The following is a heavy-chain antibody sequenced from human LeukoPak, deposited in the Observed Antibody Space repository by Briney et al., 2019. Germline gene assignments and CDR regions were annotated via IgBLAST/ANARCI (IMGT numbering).Heavy chain of an antibody. CDR1: GFTFEDHV. Sequence: PGGSLRLSCEASGFTFEDHVMHWVRQAPGKGLEWVSSISWSGGRMGYADAVKGRFTISRDNAKNSLFLQMNSLRVEDTALYYCAKDLGGSATTVWGQGTLVTVSS. J-gene: IGHJ4*02. V-gene: IGHV3-9*01. CDR2: ISWSGGRM. D-gene: IGHD2-2*01. CDR3: AKDLGGSATTV.